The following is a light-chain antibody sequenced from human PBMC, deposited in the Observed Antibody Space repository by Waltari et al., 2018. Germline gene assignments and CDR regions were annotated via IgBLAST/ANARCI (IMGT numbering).Light chain of an antibody. CDR1: TLRTYY. CDR2: GKN. J-gene: IGLJ2*01. Sequence: SSDLTQDPAVSVALGQTVRITCQGGTLRTYYGNWCRQKPGQPPELVIYGKNNRPSGIPDRFSASSSGNTASLIITGAQAEDEADYYCSSRELSGHVVFGGGTRLTVL. CDR3: SSRELSGHVV. V-gene: IGLV3-19*01.